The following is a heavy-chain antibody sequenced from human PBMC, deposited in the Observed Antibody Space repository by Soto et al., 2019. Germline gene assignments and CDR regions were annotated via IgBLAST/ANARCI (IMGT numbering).Heavy chain of an antibody. CDR2: ISGSGGST. V-gene: IGHV3-23*01. Sequence: PGGSLRLSCAASGFTFSSYAMSWVRQAPGKGLEWVSAISGSGGSTYYADSVKGRFTISRDNSKNTLYLQMNSLRAEDTAVYYCAKPYSSAGPSPDYFDPWGQGTLVTVSS. CDR1: GFTFSSYA. J-gene: IGHJ5*02. CDR3: AKPYSSAGPSPDYFDP. D-gene: IGHD2-21*01.